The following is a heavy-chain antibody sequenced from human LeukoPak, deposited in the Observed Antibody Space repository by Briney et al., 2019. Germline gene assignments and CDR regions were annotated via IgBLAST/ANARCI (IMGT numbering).Heavy chain of an antibody. Sequence: SETLSLTCAVYGASLNGHYWSWIRQPPGKGLEWIGYIYYSGSTNYNPSLKSRVTISVDTSKNQFSLKLSSVTAADTAVYYCARHGSIAAAGTFFDYWGQGTLVTVSS. CDR1: GASLNGHY. J-gene: IGHJ4*02. D-gene: IGHD6-13*01. CDR2: IYYSGST. CDR3: ARHGSIAAAGTFFDY. V-gene: IGHV4-59*08.